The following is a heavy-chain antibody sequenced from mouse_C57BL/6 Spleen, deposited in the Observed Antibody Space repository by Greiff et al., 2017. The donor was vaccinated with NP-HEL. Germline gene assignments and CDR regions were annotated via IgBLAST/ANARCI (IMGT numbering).Heavy chain of an antibody. D-gene: IGHD1-1*01. CDR2: IYPRDGST. V-gene: IGHV1-85*01. CDR3: ARGDYYGSSPY. Sequence: VHLVESGPELVKPGASVKLSCKASGYTFTSYDINWVKQRPGQGLEWIGWIYPRDGSTKYNEKFKGKATLTVDTSSSTAYMELHSLTSEDSAVYFCARGDYYGSSPYWGQGTLVTVSA. CDR1: GYTFTSYD. J-gene: IGHJ3*01.